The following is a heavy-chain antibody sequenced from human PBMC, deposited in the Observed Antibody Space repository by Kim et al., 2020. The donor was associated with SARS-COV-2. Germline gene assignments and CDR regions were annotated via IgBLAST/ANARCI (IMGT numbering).Heavy chain of an antibody. CDR1: GFTVSSNY. V-gene: IGHV3-53*01. CDR3: ARGTDDSSGYYYYYYGMDV. Sequence: GGSLRLSCAASGFTVSSNYMSWVRQAPGKGLEWVSVIYSGGSTYYADSVKGRFTISRDNSKNTLYLQMNSLRAEDTAVYYCARGTDDSSGYYYYYYGMDVWGQGTTVTVSS. CDR2: IYSGGST. D-gene: IGHD3-22*01. J-gene: IGHJ6*02.